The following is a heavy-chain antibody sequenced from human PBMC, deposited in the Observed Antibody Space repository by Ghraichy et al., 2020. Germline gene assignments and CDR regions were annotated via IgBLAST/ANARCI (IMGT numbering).Heavy chain of an antibody. CDR1: GGTFSSYA. CDR2: IIPIFGTA. CDR3: ARESSSSGWSPRAFDY. V-gene: IGHV1-69*13. Sequence: SVKVSCKASGGTFSSYAISWVRQAPGQGLEWMGGIIPIFGTANYAQKFQGRVTITADESTSTAYMELSSLRSEDTAVYYCARESSSSGWSPRAFDYWGQGTLVTVSS. D-gene: IGHD6-19*01. J-gene: IGHJ4*02.